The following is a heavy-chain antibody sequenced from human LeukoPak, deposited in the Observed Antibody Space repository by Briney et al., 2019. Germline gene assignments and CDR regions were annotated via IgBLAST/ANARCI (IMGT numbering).Heavy chain of an antibody. Sequence: SETLSLTCTVSGGSISSSSYYWSWIRQPAGKGLEWIGRIYTSGSTNYNPSLKSRVTMSVDTSKNQFSLKLSSVTAADTAVYYCARSCIVPTGFDPWGQGTLVTVSS. D-gene: IGHD2-15*01. CDR2: IYTSGST. J-gene: IGHJ5*02. CDR1: GGSISSSSYY. V-gene: IGHV4-61*02. CDR3: ARSCIVPTGFDP.